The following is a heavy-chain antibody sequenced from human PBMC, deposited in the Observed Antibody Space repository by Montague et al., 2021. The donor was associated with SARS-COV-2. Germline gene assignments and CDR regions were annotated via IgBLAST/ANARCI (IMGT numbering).Heavy chain of an antibody. Sequence: SETLSLTCSVSGDSITNHYWSWIRQPAGKGLEWIGLMHFTGKTNFSPFFSSRLTMSADTSKNQFSLKLTSVTAADTAIYFRARDRFGFGAVIQGRIDFWGQGTRVTVSS. CDR2: MHFTGKT. J-gene: IGHJ4*02. CDR1: GDSITNHY. D-gene: IGHD5-18*01. V-gene: IGHV4-4*07. CDR3: ARDRFGFGAVIQGRIDF.